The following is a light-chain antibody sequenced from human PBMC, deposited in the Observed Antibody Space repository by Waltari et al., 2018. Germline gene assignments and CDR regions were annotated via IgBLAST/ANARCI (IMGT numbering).Light chain of an antibody. CDR2: WAS. CDR1: QSVLYSSNNKNY. V-gene: IGKV4-1*01. J-gene: IGKJ1*01. Sequence: DIVMTQPPDSLAVSLGGGATINCKSSQSVLYSSNNKNYLAWYQQKPGQPPKLLIYWASTRESGVPDRFSGSGSGTDFTLTISSLQAEDVAVYYCQQYYSTPQTFGQGTKVEIK. CDR3: QQYYSTPQT.